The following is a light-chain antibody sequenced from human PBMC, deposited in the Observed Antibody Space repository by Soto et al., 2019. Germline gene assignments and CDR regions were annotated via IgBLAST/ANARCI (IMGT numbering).Light chain of an antibody. CDR1: SSDVGSYDH. CDR2: DVS. J-gene: IGLJ3*02. V-gene: IGLV2-8*01. Sequence: QSVLTQPPSASGSPGQSVTISCAGTSSDVGSYDHVSWYQQHPGKAPELMIYDVSKRPSGVPDRFSGSKSGSAASLTVSGLQTEDEADYYCSSFAGSNNVVFGGGTKLTVL. CDR3: SSFAGSNNVV.